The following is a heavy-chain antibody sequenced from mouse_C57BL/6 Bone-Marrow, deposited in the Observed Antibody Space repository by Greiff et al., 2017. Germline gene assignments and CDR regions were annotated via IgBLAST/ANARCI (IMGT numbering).Heavy chain of an antibody. CDR1: GYTFTSYW. J-gene: IGHJ1*03. V-gene: IGHV1-55*01. CDR3: ARRGAYDYGSSYFWYFDV. CDR2: IYPGSGST. Sequence: QVQLQQPGAELVKPGASVKMSCKASGYTFTSYWITWVKPRPGQGLEWIGDIYPGSGSTHYNETFKSKATLTVDTSSSTAYMQLSILTSEDSAVYYYARRGAYDYGSSYFWYFDVWGTGTTVTVSS. D-gene: IGHD1-1*01.